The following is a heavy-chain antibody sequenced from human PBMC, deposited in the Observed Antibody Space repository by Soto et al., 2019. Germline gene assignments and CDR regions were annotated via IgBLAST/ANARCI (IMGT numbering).Heavy chain of an antibody. J-gene: IGHJ4*02. CDR3: TRDPGSSSWYFFDY. CDR2: INAGNGNT. Sequence: ASVKVSCKASGYTFTSYAMHWVRQAPGQRLEWMGWINAGNGNTKYSQKFQGRVTITRDTSASTAYMELSSLRSEDTAVYYCTRDPGSSSWYFFDYWGQGTPVTVSS. V-gene: IGHV1-3*01. CDR1: GYTFTSYA. D-gene: IGHD6-13*01.